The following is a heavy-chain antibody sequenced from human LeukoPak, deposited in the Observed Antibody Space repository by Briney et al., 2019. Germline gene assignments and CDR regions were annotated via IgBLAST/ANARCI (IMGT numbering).Heavy chain of an antibody. V-gene: IGHV3-23*01. J-gene: IGHJ4*02. CDR2: ISTSGGST. CDR3: AKSSKLGNFDY. CDR1: GFTFSSYA. Sequence: GGSLRLSCVASGFTFSSYAMSWVRQAPGKGLEWVSAISTSGGSTYYADSVKGRFTISRDNSENTLYLQMNSLRAEDTAVYYCAKSSKLGNFDYWGQGTLVTVSS. D-gene: IGHD7-27*01.